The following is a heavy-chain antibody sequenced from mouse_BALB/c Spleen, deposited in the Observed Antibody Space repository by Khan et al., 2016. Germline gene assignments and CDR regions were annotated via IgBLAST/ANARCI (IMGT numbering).Heavy chain of an antibody. CDR3: ARSDYGDKDAMDY. CDR2: ISYSGST. CDR1: FSSITSDYA. J-gene: IGHJ4*01. Sequence: QLQESGPAPVHPSPSLSLPFPFPFSSITSDYAWNWIRQFPGNRLEWMGYISYSGSTSYNPSLKSRISITRDTAKNQFFLQLNSVTSEDTATYYCARSDYGDKDAMDYWGQGTSVTVSS. V-gene: IGHV3-2*02. D-gene: IGHD1-1*01.